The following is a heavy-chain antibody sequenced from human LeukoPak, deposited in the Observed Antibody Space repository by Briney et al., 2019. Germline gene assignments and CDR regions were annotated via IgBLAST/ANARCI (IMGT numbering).Heavy chain of an antibody. CDR2: IIPTFGTA. CDR3: ARDGPNPDYYYGMDV. J-gene: IGHJ6*02. Sequence: SVKVSCKASGGTFSSYAISWVRQAPGQGLEWMGGIIPTFGTANYAQKFQGRVTITADESTSTAYMELSSLRSEDTAVYYCARDGPNPDYYYGMDVWGQGTTVTVSS. CDR1: GGTFSSYA. V-gene: IGHV1-69*13.